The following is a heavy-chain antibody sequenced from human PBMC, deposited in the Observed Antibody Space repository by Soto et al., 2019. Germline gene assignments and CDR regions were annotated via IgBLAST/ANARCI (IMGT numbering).Heavy chain of an antibody. CDR1: GGNISSFY. J-gene: IGHJ6*02. CDR2: IYYSGST. V-gene: IGHV4-59*01. CDR3: ASSNIAAAGFYYYGMDV. D-gene: IGHD6-13*01. Sequence: LEMLCLTWTVSGGNISSFYWSWIRQPPGKGLEWIGYIYYSGSTNYNPSLKSRVTISVDTSKNQFSLKLSSVTAADTAVYYCASSNIAAAGFYYYGMDVWGRGTTVTVSS.